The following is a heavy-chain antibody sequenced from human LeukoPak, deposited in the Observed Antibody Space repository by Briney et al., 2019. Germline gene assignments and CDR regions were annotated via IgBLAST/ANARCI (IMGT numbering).Heavy chain of an antibody. CDR3: ARGWNNDDVWGSERPDFDY. CDR2: INHKSCCK. D-gene: IGHD3-16*01. J-gene: IGHJ4*02. CDR1: GCTFTDYY. V-gene: IGHV1-2*02. Sequence: SVNVPCKASGCTFTDYYIRWVRQAPGQGLEWVGWINHKSCCKHQAQKFQDRVTKTRDTSLNAAHLEVSRLRADDTAGYYCARGWNNDDVWGSERPDFDYWGEGTPVTVSS.